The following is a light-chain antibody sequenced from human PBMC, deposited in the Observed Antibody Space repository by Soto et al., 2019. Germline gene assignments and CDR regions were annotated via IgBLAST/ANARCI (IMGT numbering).Light chain of an antibody. CDR2: DAS. CDR3: QHYHKWPPLT. J-gene: IGKJ4*01. CDR1: QSVSTN. V-gene: IGKV3-15*01. Sequence: EILMTQSPASLSVSPGENATLSCRASQSVSTNLVWYQQKLGQSPRLLIYDASTRPTGIPARFGGMGSGTQFTLTITSLQSEESAVYYFQHYHKWPPLTFGCGTKVEI.